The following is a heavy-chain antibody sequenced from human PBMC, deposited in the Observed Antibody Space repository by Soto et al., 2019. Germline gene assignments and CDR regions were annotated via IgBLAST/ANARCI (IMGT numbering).Heavy chain of an antibody. J-gene: IGHJ4*02. CDR3: AGGSGWLIDH. V-gene: IGHV3-7*04. Sequence: GGSLRLSCAASGFTFSNFWMNWVRQAPGRGLEWLAIIRQDGSEDLYVDSLKDRFTISRDNAKNSPYLQINSLRAEDTAVFYCAGGSGWLIDHWGQGTLVTVSS. CDR2: IRQDGSED. CDR1: GFTFSNFW. D-gene: IGHD3-10*01.